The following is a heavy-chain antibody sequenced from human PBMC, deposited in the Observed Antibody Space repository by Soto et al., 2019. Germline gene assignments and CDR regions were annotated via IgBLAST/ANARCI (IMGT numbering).Heavy chain of an antibody. CDR3: AKQSQGFPHX. V-gene: IGHV3-23*01. CDR1: GFIFSNYA. Sequence: GGSLRLSCAVSGFIFSNYAMTWVRQPPGKGLEWVSSISCGDGDNTYYSDSVKGRFTVSRDNSKNTLYLKMNRLRAVDTALYYCAKQSQGFPHXWGQGSLVTVSX. J-gene: IGHJ5*02. CDR2: ISCGDGDNT.